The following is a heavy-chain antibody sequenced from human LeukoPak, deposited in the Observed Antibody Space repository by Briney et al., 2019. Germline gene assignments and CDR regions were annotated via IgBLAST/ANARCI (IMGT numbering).Heavy chain of an antibody. J-gene: IGHJ4*02. CDR2: VSSSGANT. Sequence: GGSLRLSCADSGFSFNSAAMTWVRQAPGKGLEWVSLVSSSGANTYYADSVKGRFTISRDNSKNTVYLQMNSLRAEDTAIYYCAKDIQGSYWGQGTLVTVSS. CDR1: GFSFNSAA. D-gene: IGHD2-21*01. V-gene: IGHV3-23*01. CDR3: AKDIQGSY.